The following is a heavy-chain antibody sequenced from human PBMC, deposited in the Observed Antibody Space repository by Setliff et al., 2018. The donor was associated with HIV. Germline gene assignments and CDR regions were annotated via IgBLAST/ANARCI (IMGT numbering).Heavy chain of an antibody. V-gene: IGHV4-31*03. Sequence: PSETLSLTCTVSGGSFRSGGYYWSWIRQHPGKGLEWIGYIYYSGSTYENPSLKSRLTISVDTSKNQFSLKLSSVTAADTAVYYCAKGYNWNNAYYGLDVWGQGTTVTVSS. CDR1: GGSFRSGGYY. CDR2: IYYSGST. J-gene: IGHJ6*02. CDR3: AKGYNWNNAYYGLDV. D-gene: IGHD1-1*01.